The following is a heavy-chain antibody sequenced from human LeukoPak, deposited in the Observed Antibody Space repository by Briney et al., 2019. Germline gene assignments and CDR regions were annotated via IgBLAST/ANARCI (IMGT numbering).Heavy chain of an antibody. V-gene: IGHV1-69*13. Sequence: SVTVSCKASGGTFSSYAISWVRQAPGQGLEWMGGIIPIFGTANYAQKFQGRVTITADESTSTAYMELSSLRSEDTAVYYCARGPTMVRGVILYYFDYWGQGTLVTVSS. J-gene: IGHJ4*02. D-gene: IGHD3-10*01. CDR3: ARGPTMVRGVILYYFDY. CDR2: IIPIFGTA. CDR1: GGTFSSYA.